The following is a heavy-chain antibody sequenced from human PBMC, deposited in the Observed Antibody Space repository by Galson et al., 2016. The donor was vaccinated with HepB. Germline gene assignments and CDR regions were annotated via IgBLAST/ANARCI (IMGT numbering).Heavy chain of an antibody. V-gene: IGHV4-59*01. CDR2: ISYSGIT. CDR1: GGSISSYY. Sequence: SETLSLTCTVSGGSISSYYCSWIRQPPGKGLEWIGYISYSGITNYNPSLKSRVSMSVDTSKNQFSLKLSSVTAADTAVYYCAAADLGGKGLVHNYFNYYGMDVWGQGTTVTVSS. CDR3: AAADLGGKGLVHNYFNYYGMDV. D-gene: IGHD6-13*01. J-gene: IGHJ6*02.